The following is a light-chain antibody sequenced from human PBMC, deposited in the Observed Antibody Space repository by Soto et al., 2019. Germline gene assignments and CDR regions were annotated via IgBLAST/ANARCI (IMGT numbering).Light chain of an antibody. V-gene: IGLV4-69*01. J-gene: IGLJ3*02. Sequence: QPVLTQSPSASASLGASVKLTCTLSRGHSSYAIAWHQQQPEKGPRFLMKLNSDGSHYKGDGIPDRFSGSSSGAERYLTVSSLQSEDEADYHCQTWGTGIQVFGGGTKLTVL. CDR3: QTWGTGIQV. CDR1: RGHSSYA. CDR2: LNSDGSH.